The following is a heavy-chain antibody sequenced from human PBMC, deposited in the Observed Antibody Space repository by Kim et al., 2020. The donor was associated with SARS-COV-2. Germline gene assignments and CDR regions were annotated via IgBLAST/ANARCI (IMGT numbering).Heavy chain of an antibody. J-gene: IGHJ6*02. CDR1: GFTFSSYA. CDR3: AKVTITGTYHFNYYYGMDV. CDR2: ISGSGGST. Sequence: GGSLRLSCAXSGFTFSSYAMSWVRQAPGKGLEWVSAISGSGGSTYYADSVKGRFTISRDNSKNTLYLQMNSLRAEDTAVYYCAKVTITGTYHFNYYYGMDVWGQGTTVTVSS. V-gene: IGHV3-23*01. D-gene: IGHD1-7*01.